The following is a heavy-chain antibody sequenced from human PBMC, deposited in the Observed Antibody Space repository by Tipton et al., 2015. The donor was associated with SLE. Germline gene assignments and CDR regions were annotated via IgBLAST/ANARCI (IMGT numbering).Heavy chain of an antibody. CDR3: ARHVVTLKVTEGSDWFDP. CDR2: VSYTGTT. V-gene: IGHV4-39*07. Sequence: TLSLTCTVSGDSINSRTFYGAWIRQTPGRGLEWVGSVSYTGTTSLNPSLESRVTISIDTSKNHFSLNLTSVAAADTAVYYCARHVVTLKVTEGSDWFDPWGLGALVIVSS. CDR1: GDSINSRTFY. J-gene: IGHJ5*02. D-gene: IGHD2-15*01.